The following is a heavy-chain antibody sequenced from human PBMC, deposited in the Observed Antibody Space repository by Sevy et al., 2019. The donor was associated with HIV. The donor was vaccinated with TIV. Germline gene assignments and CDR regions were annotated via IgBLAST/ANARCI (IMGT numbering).Heavy chain of an antibody. Sequence: ASVKVSCKASGCTFTDYFLHWVRQAPGQGLEWMGWINPHSGGTIFALKFQGRVAMTRDTSISTAYLDLGRLRFDDTAVYYCARGYTGHEEGDYWGQGTLVTVSS. CDR3: ARGYTGHEEGDY. V-gene: IGHV1-2*02. J-gene: IGHJ4*02. D-gene: IGHD2-2*02. CDR1: GCTFTDYF. CDR2: INPHSGGT.